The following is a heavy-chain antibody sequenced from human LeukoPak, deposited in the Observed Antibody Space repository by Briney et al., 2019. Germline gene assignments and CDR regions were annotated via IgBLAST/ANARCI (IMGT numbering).Heavy chain of an antibody. Sequence: GGSLRLSCADSGFTFSSYEMNWVRQAPGKGLEWVSYISSSGSGGSTYYADSVKGGFTISRENSKNTLYLQMNSLRAEDTAVYYCAKVVYDSSGYFDYGGQGTLVTVSS. D-gene: IGHD3-22*01. CDR1: GFTFSSYE. J-gene: IGHJ4*02. V-gene: IGHV3-23*01. CDR3: AKVVYDSSGYFDY. CDR2: ISSSGSGGST.